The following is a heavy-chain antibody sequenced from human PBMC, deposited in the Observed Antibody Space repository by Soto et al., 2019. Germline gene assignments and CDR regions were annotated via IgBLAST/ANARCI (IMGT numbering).Heavy chain of an antibody. CDR3: AREGYSSSWYFPFLWY. V-gene: IGHV3-30-3*01. Sequence: GGSLRLSCAASGFTFSSYAMHWVRQAPGKGLEWVAVISYDGSNKYYADSVKGRFTISRDNSKNTLYLQMNSLRAEDTAVYYCAREGYSSSWYFPFLWYWGQGTLVTVSS. CDR1: GFTFSSYA. CDR2: ISYDGSNK. J-gene: IGHJ4*02. D-gene: IGHD6-13*01.